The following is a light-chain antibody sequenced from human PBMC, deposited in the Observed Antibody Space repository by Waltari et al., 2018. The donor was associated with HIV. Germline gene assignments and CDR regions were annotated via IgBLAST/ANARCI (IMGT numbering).Light chain of an antibody. CDR1: SSNIGSNT. J-gene: IGLJ1*01. CDR3: SAWDDSLNGYV. CDR2: SNY. V-gene: IGLV1-44*01. Sequence: QSVLTQPPSASGTPGQRVTISWSGSSSNIGSNTVNWYQQLPGTAPKLLIYSNYQRPSGAPVRFSGSKSGTSASLAISWLQSEDESDYYCSAWDDSLNGYVFGTGTKVTVL.